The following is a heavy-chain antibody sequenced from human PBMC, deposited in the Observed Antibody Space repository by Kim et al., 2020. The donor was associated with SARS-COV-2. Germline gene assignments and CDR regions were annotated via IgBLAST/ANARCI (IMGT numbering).Heavy chain of an antibody. CDR2: IYFSGTT. V-gene: IGHV4-39*07. CDR3: ARVNSPTSSSSVKSPFDY. D-gene: IGHD2-2*01. Sequence: ETLSLTCTVSGGSIISRSYYWGWIRQTPGKGLEWIGNIYFSGTTYYNPSLKSRVTISVDTSKNQFSLNLSSVTAADTAVYYCARVNSPTSSSSVKSPFDYWGQGTLLTVSS. J-gene: IGHJ4*02. CDR1: GGSIISRSYY.